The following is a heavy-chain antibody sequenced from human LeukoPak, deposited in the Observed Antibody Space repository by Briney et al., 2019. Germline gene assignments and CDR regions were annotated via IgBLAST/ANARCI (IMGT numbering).Heavy chain of an antibody. J-gene: IGHJ4*02. D-gene: IGHD6-6*01. CDR2: IYYSGST. V-gene: IGHV4-39*01. Sequence: PSETLSLTCTVSGGSISSSSYYWGWIRQPPGKGLEWIGSIYYSGSTYHNPSLKSRVTISVDTSKNQFSLKLSSVTAADTAVYYCARYSSSSLIDYWGQGTLVTVSS. CDR3: ARYSSSSLIDY. CDR1: GGSISSSSYY.